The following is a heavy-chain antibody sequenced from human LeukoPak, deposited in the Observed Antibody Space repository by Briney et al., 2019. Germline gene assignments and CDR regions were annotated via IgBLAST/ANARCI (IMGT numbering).Heavy chain of an antibody. CDR3: ARDVEGGTFDI. D-gene: IGHD3-16*01. Sequence: GGSLRLSCAASGLTLSRFWMNWVRQAPGGGRECVANIDQSGGRNNYVDSVKGRFTISRDNAKNSLFLEMSSLRADDTAVYFCARDVEGGTFDIWGQGTTVTVSS. V-gene: IGHV3-7*05. J-gene: IGHJ3*02. CDR1: GLTLSRFW. CDR2: IDQSGGRN.